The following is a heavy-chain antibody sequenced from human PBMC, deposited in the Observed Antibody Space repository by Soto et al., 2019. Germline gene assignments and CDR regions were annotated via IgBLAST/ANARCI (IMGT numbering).Heavy chain of an antibody. V-gene: IGHV4-59*01. Sequence: SETLSLTCTVSGASISSYYWSWIRQPPGKGLEWIGYIYYKWSTNYNPSLKSRVTISVDTSKNQISLKMGSVTAADTAVYFCARDLHDYSVWGQGTLVTVS. J-gene: IGHJ4*02. CDR1: GASISSYY. CDR2: IYYKWST. D-gene: IGHD4-17*01. CDR3: ARDLHDYSV.